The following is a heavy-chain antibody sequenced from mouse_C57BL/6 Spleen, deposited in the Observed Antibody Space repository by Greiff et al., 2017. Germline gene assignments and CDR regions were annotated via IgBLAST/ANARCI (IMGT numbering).Heavy chain of an antibody. CDR2: ISSGSSTI. Sequence: DVMLVESGGGLVKPGGSLKLSCAASGFTFSDYGMHWVRQAPEKGLEWVAYISSGSSTIYYADTVKGRFPISRDHAKNTLFLQMASLRSEDTAMYYCARPIYYYGSSYWFAYWGKGTLVTVSA. D-gene: IGHD1-1*01. V-gene: IGHV5-17*01. J-gene: IGHJ3*01. CDR1: GFTFSDYG. CDR3: ARPIYYYGSSYWFAY.